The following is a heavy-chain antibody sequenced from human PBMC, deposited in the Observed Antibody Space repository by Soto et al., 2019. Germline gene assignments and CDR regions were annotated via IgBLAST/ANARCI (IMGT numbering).Heavy chain of an antibody. D-gene: IGHD6-6*01. CDR1: GFTFSSYS. J-gene: IGHJ4*02. V-gene: IGHV3-48*02. CDR2: ISGSSTTI. CDR3: ARALGIAAR. Sequence: EVQLVESGGGLVQPGGSLRLSCAASGFTFSSYSMNWVRQAPGKGLEWVSYISGSSTTIYYAVSVKSRFTISSGNAKNSLYLQMNTVRDEDTAVYYCARALGIAARWGQGPLVTASP.